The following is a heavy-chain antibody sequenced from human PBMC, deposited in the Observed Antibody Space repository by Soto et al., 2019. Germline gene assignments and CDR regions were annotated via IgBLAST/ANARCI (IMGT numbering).Heavy chain of an antibody. J-gene: IGHJ4*02. V-gene: IGHV4-34*01. CDR2: ITHSGST. CDR3: ARGHTFRYYYDRTGLSY. CDR1: HGCFSAYY. D-gene: IGHD3-22*01. Sequence: PSETLSLTCAVYHGCFSAYYWSWIRQPPGKGVEWIGEITHSGSTNYNPSLKRRVTISVDTSKNQFSLKLSPVTAADTAVYYCARGHTFRYYYDRTGLSYCGQGTLVSVSS.